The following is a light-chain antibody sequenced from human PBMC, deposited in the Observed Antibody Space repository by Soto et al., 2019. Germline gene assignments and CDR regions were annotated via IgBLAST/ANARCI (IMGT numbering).Light chain of an antibody. V-gene: IGKV4-1*01. Sequence: DIVMSQSPDSLAVSLGERATINCKSSQSVLYSSNNKNYLAWYQQKPGQPPKLLIYWASTRESGVPDRFSGSGSGTDFTLTISSLQAEGVAVYYCQQCYTTPRTFGQGTKVDIK. CDR1: QSVLYSSNNKNY. CDR3: QQCYTTPRT. J-gene: IGKJ1*01. CDR2: WAS.